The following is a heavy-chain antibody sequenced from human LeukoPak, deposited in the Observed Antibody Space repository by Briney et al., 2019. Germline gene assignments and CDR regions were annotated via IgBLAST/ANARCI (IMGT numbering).Heavy chain of an antibody. CDR2: IYSGGST. V-gene: IGHV3-53*01. D-gene: IGHD6-19*01. CDR1: GFTVSSNY. Sequence: GGSLRLSCAASGFTVSSNYMSWVRQAPGKGLEWVSVIYSGGSTYYADSVKGRFTISRDNSKNTLYLQMNSLRAEDTAVYYCASRTSSGWYGEIDYWGQGTLVTVSS. J-gene: IGHJ4*02. CDR3: ASRTSSGWYGEIDY.